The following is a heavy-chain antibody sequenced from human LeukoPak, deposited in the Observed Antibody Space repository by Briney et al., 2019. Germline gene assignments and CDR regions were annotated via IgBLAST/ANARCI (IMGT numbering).Heavy chain of an antibody. CDR1: GGSISSYY. CDR3: ARDKTLRYFDWLPGGYMDV. J-gene: IGHJ6*03. CDR2: IYYSGCN. Sequence: SETLSLTCTVSGGSISSYYGSWLRQPPGEGREWIGYIYYSGCNNYNPSLTSQVTISVDTSKNQFSLKLSSVTAADTAVYYCARDKTLRYFDWLPGGYMDVGGKGTTVTVSS. D-gene: IGHD3-9*01. V-gene: IGHV4-59*01.